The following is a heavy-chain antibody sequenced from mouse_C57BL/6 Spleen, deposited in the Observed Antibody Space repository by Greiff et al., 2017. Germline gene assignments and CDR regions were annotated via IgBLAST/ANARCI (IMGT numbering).Heavy chain of an antibody. V-gene: IGHV14-4*01. CDR1: GFTFTDDY. Sequence: VQLQQSGAELVRPGASVKLSCTASGFTFTDDYMHWVKQRPGQGLEWIGWIDPENGDTEYASKFQGKATITADTSSNTAYLQLSSLTSEDTAVCYWTTDCGFAYWGQGTLVTVSA. J-gene: IGHJ3*01. CDR3: TTDCGFAY. CDR2: IDPENGDT.